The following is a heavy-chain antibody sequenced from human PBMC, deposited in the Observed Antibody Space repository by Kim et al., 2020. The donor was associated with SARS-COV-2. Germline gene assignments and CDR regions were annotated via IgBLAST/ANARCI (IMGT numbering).Heavy chain of an antibody. V-gene: IGHV1-2*02. CDR2: INPNSGGT. CDR3: ARDGGQLAAGYYYGMDV. Sequence: ASVKVSCKASGYTFTGYYMHWVRQAPGQGLEWMGWINPNSGGTNYAQKFQGRVTMTRDTSISTAYMELSRLRSDDTAVYYCARDGGQLAAGYYYGMDVWGQGTTVTVSS. CDR1: GYTFTGYY. J-gene: IGHJ6*02. D-gene: IGHD6-6*01.